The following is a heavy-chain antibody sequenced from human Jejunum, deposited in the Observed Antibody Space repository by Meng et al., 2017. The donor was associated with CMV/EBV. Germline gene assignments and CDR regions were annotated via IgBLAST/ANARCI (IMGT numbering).Heavy chain of an antibody. Sequence: GYYIHWVRQAPGQGLEWMRWISPRSGGTKYAPKFQGRVTMTRDTSNSTAYMEVTRLSSDATAVYYCARENAYCGGACPSSWCDPWGQGTLVTVSS. J-gene: IGHJ5*02. CDR2: ISPRSGGT. CDR3: ARENAYCGGACPSSWCDP. CDR1: GYY. D-gene: IGHD2-21*01. V-gene: IGHV1-2*02.